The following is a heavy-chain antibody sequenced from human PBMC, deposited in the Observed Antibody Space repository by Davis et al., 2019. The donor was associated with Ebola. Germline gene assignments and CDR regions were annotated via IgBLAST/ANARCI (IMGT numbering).Heavy chain of an antibody. J-gene: IGHJ4*02. CDR1: GYTFTGYY. CDR2: INPNSGGT. V-gene: IGHV1-2*04. D-gene: IGHD2-21*02. CDR3: AKGLVVVTAPDRTGVDY. Sequence: AASVQVSCKASGYTFTGYYMHWVRQAPGQGLEWMGWINPNSGGTNYAQKFQGWVTMTRDTSTSTVYMELSSLRSEDTAVYYCAKGLVVVTAPDRTGVDYWGQGTLVTVSS.